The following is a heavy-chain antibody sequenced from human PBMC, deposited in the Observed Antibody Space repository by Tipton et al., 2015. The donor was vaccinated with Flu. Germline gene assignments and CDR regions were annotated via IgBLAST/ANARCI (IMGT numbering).Heavy chain of an antibody. J-gene: IGHJ4*02. CDR1: GGSMSSFY. CDR3: ARGSGSGTDVTFYF. V-gene: IGHV4-4*07. Sequence: TLSLTCTVSGGSMSSFYWTRIRQPAGKGLEWIGRMYVSGSTKYNPSLKSRVTMSVDTSKNQFSLKLSSVTAADTDVYYCARGSGSGTDVTFYFWGQGTLVTVSS. D-gene: IGHD3-10*01. CDR2: MYVSGST.